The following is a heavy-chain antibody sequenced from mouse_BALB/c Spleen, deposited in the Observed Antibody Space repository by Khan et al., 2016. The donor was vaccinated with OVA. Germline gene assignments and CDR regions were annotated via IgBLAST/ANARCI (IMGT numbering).Heavy chain of an antibody. D-gene: IGHD1-1*01. V-gene: IGHV3-2*02. CDR2: IIYSAVT. J-gene: IGHJ2*01. CDR3: ARGNYYGYYFDY. Sequence: EVQLQESGPCLVKPSQPLSLTCSVTGYSITSGYAWNWIRQFPGTKLQWIGYIIYSAVTRYTPSLKSRISITRDTSKNQFFLQLNSVTTEDTATYYCARGNYYGYYFDYWGQGTTLTVAS. CDR1: GYSITSGYA.